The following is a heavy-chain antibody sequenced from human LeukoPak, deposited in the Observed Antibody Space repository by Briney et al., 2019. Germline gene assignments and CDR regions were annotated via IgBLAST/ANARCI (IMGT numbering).Heavy chain of an antibody. D-gene: IGHD6-13*01. V-gene: IGHV4-39*07. CDR3: ARDSAGYSSSWYGGKSAQYFDY. CDR2: VYYSGST. J-gene: IGHJ4*02. CDR1: GGSISSSSYY. Sequence: PSETLSLTCTVSGGSISSSSYYWGWIRQPPGKGLDWIGSVYYSGSTYYNPSLKSRVTISVDTSKNQFSLKLSSVTAADTAVYYCARDSAGYSSSWYGGKSAQYFDYWGQGTLVTVSS.